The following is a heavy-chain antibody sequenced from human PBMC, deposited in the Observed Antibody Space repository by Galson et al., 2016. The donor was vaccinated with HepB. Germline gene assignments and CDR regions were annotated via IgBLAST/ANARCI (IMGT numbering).Heavy chain of an antibody. CDR1: GFIFSNYG. Sequence: SLRLSCAASGFIFSNYGMHWVRQVPGKGLEWVAVISHDATNKYYADSVQGRFLISRDKSRNMVFLQMNSLRSEDTAVYYCARYAYPQWLATHYYYGMDVWGQGTTVTVS. J-gene: IGHJ6*02. CDR2: ISHDATNK. D-gene: IGHD6-19*01. V-gene: IGHV3-30*03. CDR3: ARYAYPQWLATHYYYGMDV.